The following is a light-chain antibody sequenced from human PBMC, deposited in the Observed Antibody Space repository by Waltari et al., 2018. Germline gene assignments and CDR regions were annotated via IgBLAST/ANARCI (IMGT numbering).Light chain of an antibody. Sequence: DIQMTQSPSTLSASVGERVTITCRASQSISSWLAWYQQKPGKAPKLLIYKASSLESGVPSGFSGSGSGTEFTLTISSLQPDDFATYYCQQYNSYPWTFGQGTKVEIK. J-gene: IGKJ1*01. V-gene: IGKV1-5*03. CDR3: QQYNSYPWT. CDR1: QSISSW. CDR2: KAS.